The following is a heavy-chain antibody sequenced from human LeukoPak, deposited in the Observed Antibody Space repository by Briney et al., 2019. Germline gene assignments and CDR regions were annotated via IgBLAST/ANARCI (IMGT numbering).Heavy chain of an antibody. CDR2: INPNSGGT. CDR1: GYTFTGYC. V-gene: IGHV1-2*02. CDR3: ARTRYNWNDDYYYGMDV. J-gene: IGHJ6*02. D-gene: IGHD1-20*01. Sequence: ASVKVSCKASGYTFTGYCMHWVRQAPGQGLEWMGWINPNSGGTNYAQKFQGRVTMTRDTSISTAYMELSRLRSDDTAVYYCARTRYNWNDDYYYGMDVWGQGTTVTVSS.